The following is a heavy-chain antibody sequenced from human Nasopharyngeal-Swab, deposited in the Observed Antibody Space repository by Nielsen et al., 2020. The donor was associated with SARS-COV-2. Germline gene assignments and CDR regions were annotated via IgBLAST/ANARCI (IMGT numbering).Heavy chain of an antibody. J-gene: IGHJ6*02. CDR2: ISDYNGNT. CDR3: SRDFYRNYYDSSGYLDYYYYGMDV. D-gene: IGHD3-22*01. V-gene: IGHV1-18*01. CDR1: GYTFTSYV. Sequence: SVKVSCKASGYTFTSYVISWVRQAPGQGIEWMGWISDYNGNTNYAQKLQGRVTMTTDTSTSTAYMELRSLRSDDPAVYYCSRDFYRNYYDSSGYLDYYYYGMDVWGQWTTVTVSS.